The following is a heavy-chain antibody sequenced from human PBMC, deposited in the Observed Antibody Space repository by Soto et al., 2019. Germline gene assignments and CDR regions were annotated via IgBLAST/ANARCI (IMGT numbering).Heavy chain of an antibody. CDR2: ISAYNGNT. V-gene: IGHV1-18*01. CDR3: ARPVTSPDHLDI. Sequence: ASVKVTYTSSGYISFDYGIPWKLEATGPRLVWRGRISAYNGNTDYAQKFQDRLTLATDTSTSTAYMELRSLRSDDTALYYCARPVTSPDHLDIWGQGTMVTVSS. J-gene: IGHJ3*02. D-gene: IGHD4-4*01. CDR1: GYISFDYG.